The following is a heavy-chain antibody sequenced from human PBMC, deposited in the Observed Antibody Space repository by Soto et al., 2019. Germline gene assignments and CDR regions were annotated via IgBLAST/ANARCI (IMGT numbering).Heavy chain of an antibody. D-gene: IGHD3-10*01. CDR1: VYTFTSYY. Sequence: ASVKVSCKASVYTFTSYYMHWVRQAPGQGLEWMGIINPSGGSTSYAQKFQGRVTMTRDTSTSTVYMELSSLRSEDTAVYYCASYGSGSYHPLSAFDIWGQGTMVT. J-gene: IGHJ3*02. CDR2: INPSGGST. V-gene: IGHV1-46*01. CDR3: ASYGSGSYHPLSAFDI.